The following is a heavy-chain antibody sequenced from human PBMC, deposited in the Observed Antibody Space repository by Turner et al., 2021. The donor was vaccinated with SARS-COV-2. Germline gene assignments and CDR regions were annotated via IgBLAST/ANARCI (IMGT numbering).Heavy chain of an antibody. CDR1: GFTFSTYA. V-gene: IGHV3-23*01. CDR2: FNGSGGSN. Sequence: EVQLLESGGGLVQPGGSLRVPCAASGFTFSTYAMSWVRKAPGKGLEGVSAFNGSGGSNYYADPVKGRFTISRDNSKTTRYLQMNSLRVDDTAVYYCAKDLGREYCSGGACYYWGQGTLVTVSS. J-gene: IGHJ4*02. CDR3: AKDLGREYCSGGACYY. D-gene: IGHD2-15*01.